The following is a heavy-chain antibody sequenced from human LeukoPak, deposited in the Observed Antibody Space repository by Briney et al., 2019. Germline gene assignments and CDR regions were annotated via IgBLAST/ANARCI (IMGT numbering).Heavy chain of an antibody. CDR1: GYTFIAYY. V-gene: IGHV1-2*02. CDR2: INPNSVGT. Sequence: GASVKVSCKASGYTFIAYYMHWVRQAPGQGLEWMGWINPNSVGTNYAQKFQGRVTMTRDTSISTAYMELRRLRSDDTAVYYCARGLRDFLAFDSWGQGTLVTVSS. CDR3: ARGLRDFLAFDS. J-gene: IGHJ4*02. D-gene: IGHD2-21*02.